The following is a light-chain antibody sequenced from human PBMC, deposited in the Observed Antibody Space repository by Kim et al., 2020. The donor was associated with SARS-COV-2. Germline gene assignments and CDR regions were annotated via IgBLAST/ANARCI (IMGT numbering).Light chain of an antibody. CDR3: QAWDSSTEV. Sequence: SVSPGQTASITCSGEKLGDKYACWYQQKPGQSPVLVIYQDSKRPSGIPERFSGYNSGNTATLTISGTQAMDEADYYCQAWDSSTEVFGTGTKVTVL. CDR2: QDS. J-gene: IGLJ1*01. CDR1: KLGDKY. V-gene: IGLV3-1*01.